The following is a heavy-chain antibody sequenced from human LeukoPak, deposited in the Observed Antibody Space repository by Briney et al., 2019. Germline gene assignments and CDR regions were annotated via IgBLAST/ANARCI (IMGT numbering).Heavy chain of an antibody. D-gene: IGHD3-10*01. Sequence: PGGSLRLSCAASGFTFSSYAMHWVRQAPGKGLEWVAVISYDGSNKYYADSVKGRFTISRDNSKNTLYLQMNSLRAEDTAVYYCAKEATMVRGVIRRNWFDPWGQGTLVTVSS. V-gene: IGHV3-30-3*01. CDR2: ISYDGSNK. CDR1: GFTFSSYA. CDR3: AKEATMVRGVIRRNWFDP. J-gene: IGHJ5*02.